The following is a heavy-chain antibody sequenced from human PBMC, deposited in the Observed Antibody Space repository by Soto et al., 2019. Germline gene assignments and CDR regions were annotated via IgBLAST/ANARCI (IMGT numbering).Heavy chain of an antibody. CDR1: GFTFSSYA. J-gene: IGHJ4*02. Sequence: EVQLLESGGGFVQPGGYLRLCCAASGFTFSSYAMSWIRKAPGKGLEWVSAISGSGSKTYYADSVKGRFTISRDKSKNTLYLQMNSLRAEDTAVYYCARELSGTLITIDYWGQGTLVTVSS. CDR2: ISGSGSKT. CDR3: ARELSGTLITIDY. V-gene: IGHV3-23*01. D-gene: IGHD1-1*01.